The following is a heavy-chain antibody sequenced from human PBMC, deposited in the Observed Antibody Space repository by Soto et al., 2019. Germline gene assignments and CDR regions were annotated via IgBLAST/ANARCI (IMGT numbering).Heavy chain of an antibody. J-gene: IGHJ4*02. D-gene: IGHD2-2*02. Sequence: QVQLVESGGGVVQPGRSLRLSCAASGFTFSSYGMHWVRQAPGKGREWVAVISYDGSNKYYADSVKGRFTISRDNSKNTLYLQMNSLRAEDTAVYYCAKAKDIVVVPAAIPSDYWGQGTLVTVSS. CDR3: AKAKDIVVVPAAIPSDY. CDR2: ISYDGSNK. CDR1: GFTFSSYG. V-gene: IGHV3-30*18.